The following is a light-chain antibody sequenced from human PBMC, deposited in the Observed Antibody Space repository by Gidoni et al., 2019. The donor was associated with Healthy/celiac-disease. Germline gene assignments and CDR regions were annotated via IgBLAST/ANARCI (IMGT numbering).Light chain of an antibody. CDR2: DFS. J-gene: IGLJ2*01. CDR1: SSAVGGYNY. CDR3: CSYAGSYTP. V-gene: IGLV2-11*01. Sequence: QSALTQPRSVSGSPGQSVTISCTGTSSAVGGYNYVSWYQQHPGKAPKLMIYDFSKRPSGVPDRFSGSKSGNTASLTISGLQAEDEADYYCCSYAGSYTPFGGGTKLTVL.